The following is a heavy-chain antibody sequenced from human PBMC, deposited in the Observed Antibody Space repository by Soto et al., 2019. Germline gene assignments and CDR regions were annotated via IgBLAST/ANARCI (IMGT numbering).Heavy chain of an antibody. CDR2: IYYTGHT. V-gene: IGHV4-31*03. Sequence: QVQLQESGPGLVKPSQTLSLTCSVSGGYISSGGNYWSWIRQHPGKGLELIGFIYYTGHTKYNAALKSRGNISGDMSQNQFSLTMTSGTAADTAVYYCAREDINESFFDSWGPGILVTVSS. CDR1: GGYISSGGNY. CDR3: AREDINESFFDS. J-gene: IGHJ4*02. D-gene: IGHD2-8*01.